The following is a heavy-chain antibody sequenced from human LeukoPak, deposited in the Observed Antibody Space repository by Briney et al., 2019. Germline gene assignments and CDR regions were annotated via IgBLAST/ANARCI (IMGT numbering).Heavy chain of an antibody. CDR2: ISGSGGST. Sequence: SGGSLRLSCAASGFTFSSYAMSWVRQAPGKGLEWVSGISGSGGSTYYGDSVKGRFTISRDNSKNTLYLQMNSLRAEDTAVYYCAKSGVTVTTRYYGMDVWGQGTTVTVSS. CDR1: GFTFSSYA. V-gene: IGHV3-23*01. CDR3: AKSGVTVTTRYYGMDV. J-gene: IGHJ6*02. D-gene: IGHD4-17*01.